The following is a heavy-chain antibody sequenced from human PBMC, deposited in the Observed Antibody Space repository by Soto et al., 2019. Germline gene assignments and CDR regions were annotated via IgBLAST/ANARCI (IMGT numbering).Heavy chain of an antibody. CDR3: ARGRLELLWFGESQRWFDP. V-gene: IGHV4-30-4*01. CDR2: IYYTGSS. Sequence: LSLTCTVSGGSISSGDYYWSWVRQPPGEDLEYIGYIYYTGSSYSNPSLKSRVTISLDTSKNQFSLKLSSVTAADTAVYYCARGRLELLWFGESQRWFDPWGQGTLVTVSS. D-gene: IGHD3-10*01. J-gene: IGHJ5*02. CDR1: GGSISSGDYY.